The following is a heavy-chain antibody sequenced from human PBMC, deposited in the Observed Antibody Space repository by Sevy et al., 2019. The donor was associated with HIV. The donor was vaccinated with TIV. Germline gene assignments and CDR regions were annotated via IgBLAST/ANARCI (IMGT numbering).Heavy chain of an antibody. CDR3: VRGVGSGFDY. J-gene: IGHJ4*02. CDR1: GYTFTSYD. CDR2: MSPNSGNK. Sequence: ASVKVSCKASGYTFTSYDINWVRQATGQGLDWMGWMSPNSGNKAYAQKFQGRVTMTRDTSINTAYMELSSLTSDDTAVYYCVRGVGSGFDYWGQGTLVTVSS. V-gene: IGHV1-8*01. D-gene: IGHD6-19*01.